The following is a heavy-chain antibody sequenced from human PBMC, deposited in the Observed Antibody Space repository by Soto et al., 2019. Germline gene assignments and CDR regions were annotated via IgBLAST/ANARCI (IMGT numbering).Heavy chain of an antibody. CDR3: ARIPRGRYYDSSGYYHGGDY. CDR1: GFTFSSYS. Sequence: PGGSLRLSCAASGFTFSSYSMNWVRQAPGKGLEWVSSISSSSSYIYYADSVKGRFTISRDNAKNSLYLQMNSLRAEDTAVYYCARIPRGRYYDSSGYYHGGDYWGQGTLVTVSS. D-gene: IGHD3-22*01. J-gene: IGHJ4*02. V-gene: IGHV3-21*01. CDR2: ISSSSSYI.